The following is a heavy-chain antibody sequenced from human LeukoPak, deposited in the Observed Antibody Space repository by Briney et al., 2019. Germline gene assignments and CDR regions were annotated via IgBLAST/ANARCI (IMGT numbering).Heavy chain of an antibody. CDR2: IYYSGST. D-gene: IGHD4-17*01. CDR3: ARDLYSDYGDYYYGMDV. CDR1: GGSISSYY. Sequence: PSETLSLTCTVSGGSISSYYWSWIRQPPGKGLEWIGYIYYSGSTNYNPSLKSRVTISVDTSKNQFSLKLSSVTAADTAVYYCARDLYSDYGDYYYGMDVWGQGTTVTVSS. J-gene: IGHJ6*02. V-gene: IGHV4-59*01.